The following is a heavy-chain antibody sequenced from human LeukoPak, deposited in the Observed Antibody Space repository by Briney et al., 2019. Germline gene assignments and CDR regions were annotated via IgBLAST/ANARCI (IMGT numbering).Heavy chain of an antibody. D-gene: IGHD1-26*01. J-gene: IGHJ4*02. CDR3: ARATSGSYDY. CDR2: INPNSGGT. Sequence: GASVKVSCTASGYTFTGYYMHWVRQAPGQGLEWVGRINPNSGGTNNAQKFQCRVTMTSDTSISTAYMELSRLRSDDTAVYYCARATSGSYDYWGQGTLVTVSS. CDR1: GYTFTGYY. V-gene: IGHV1-2*06.